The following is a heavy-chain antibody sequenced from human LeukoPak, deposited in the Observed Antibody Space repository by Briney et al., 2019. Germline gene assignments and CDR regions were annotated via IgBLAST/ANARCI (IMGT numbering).Heavy chain of an antibody. Sequence: HPGGSLTLSCGPSGFTFSDFAMSWVRLAPGKGLEWVSSIEKDASRAYYADSVRGRFTLSRDNSKNTLYLQMSSLRVEDTALYYCAKQEGALIQNWCFDHWGLGTLVTVSS. J-gene: IGHJ4*02. V-gene: IGHV3-23*03. D-gene: IGHD1-26*01. CDR3: AKQEGALIQNWCFDH. CDR1: GFTFSDFA. CDR2: IEKDASRA.